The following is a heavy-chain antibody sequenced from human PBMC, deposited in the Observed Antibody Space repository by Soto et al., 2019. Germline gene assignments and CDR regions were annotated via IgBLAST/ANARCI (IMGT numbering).Heavy chain of an antibody. J-gene: IGHJ4*02. CDR1: GXTFGDYC. Sequence: GSLRLSCAASGXTFGDYCMHWVRQPPGKGPEWVSRMTGDGRTTQYADSVKGRFTASRDNAKSTLYLQMNSLRAEDTAVYYCATAEVDYWGPGTLVTVSS. V-gene: IGHV3-74*03. CDR3: ATAEVDY. CDR2: MTGDGRTT.